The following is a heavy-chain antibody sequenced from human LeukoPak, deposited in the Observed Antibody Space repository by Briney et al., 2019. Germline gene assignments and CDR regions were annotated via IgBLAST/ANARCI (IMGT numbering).Heavy chain of an antibody. V-gene: IGHV1-18*01. CDR2: ISAYNGNT. CDR3: ARDRIVVVPAAFVEEGYSNGWYLGAIDY. D-gene: IGHD2-2*01. Sequence: ASVKVSCKASDYTFTRYDITWLRQAPGQGLEWMGWISAYNGNTNYAQKLQGRVIMTTDTSTSTAYMELRSVRSDDTAEYYCARDRIVVVPAAFVEEGYSNGWYLGAIDYWGQGTLVTVSS. J-gene: IGHJ4*02. CDR1: DYTFTRYD.